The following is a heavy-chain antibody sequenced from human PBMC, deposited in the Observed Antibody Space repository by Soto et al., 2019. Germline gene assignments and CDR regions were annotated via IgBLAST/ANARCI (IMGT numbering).Heavy chain of an antibody. V-gene: IGHV1-8*01. CDR3: ASRRYSSSWLDSYNWFDP. D-gene: IGHD6-13*01. CDR2: MNPNSGNT. Sequence: ASVKVSCKASGYTFTSYDINWVRQATGQGLEWMGWMNPNSGNTGYAQKFQGRVTMTRNTSISTAYMELSSLRSEDTAVYYCASRRYSSSWLDSYNWFDPWGQGTLVTVSS. J-gene: IGHJ5*02. CDR1: GYTFTSYD.